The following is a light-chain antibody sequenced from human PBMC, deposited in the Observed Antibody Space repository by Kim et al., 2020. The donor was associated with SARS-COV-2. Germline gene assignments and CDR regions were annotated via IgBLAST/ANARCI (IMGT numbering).Light chain of an antibody. CDR2: GAS. V-gene: IGKV3-15*01. CDR1: QSISSK. J-gene: IGKJ2*01. CDR3: HQYNNWPQT. Sequence: EIVMTQSPATLSVSPGERATLSCRASQSISSKLAWYQQKPGQAPTLLIYGASTRATGIPARFSGSGSETEFILTISSLQSEDFAVYYCHQYNNWPQTFGQGTKLEI.